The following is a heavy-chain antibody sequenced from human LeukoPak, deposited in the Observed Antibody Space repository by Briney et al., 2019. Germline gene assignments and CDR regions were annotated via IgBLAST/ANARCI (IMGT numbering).Heavy chain of an antibody. D-gene: IGHD2-15*01. Sequence: SETLSLTCTVSGDSISRGDYYWTWIRQPPGRGLEWIGYIYHSGNTYYNPSLKSRLSISLDTSRNQFSLRLSSVSAADTAVYYCARKDGSSYYFDNWGPGTLVTVSS. V-gene: IGHV4-30-4*01. CDR3: ARKDGSSYYFDN. J-gene: IGHJ4*02. CDR2: IYHSGNT. CDR1: GDSISRGDYY.